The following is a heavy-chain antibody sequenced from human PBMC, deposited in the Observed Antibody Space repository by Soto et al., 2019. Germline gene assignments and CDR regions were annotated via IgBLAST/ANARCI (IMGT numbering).Heavy chain of an antibody. CDR1: GFTFSGYA. D-gene: IGHD6-19*01. J-gene: IGHJ3*02. CDR3: AKDSSGWYDAFDI. V-gene: IGHV3-23*01. Sequence: PGGSLRLSCAASGFTFSGYAMRWVRQAPGKGLEWVSAISGSGGSTYYADSVKGRFTISRDNSKNTLYLQMNSLRAEDMAVYYCAKDSSGWYDAFDIWGQGTMVTVSS. CDR2: ISGSGGST.